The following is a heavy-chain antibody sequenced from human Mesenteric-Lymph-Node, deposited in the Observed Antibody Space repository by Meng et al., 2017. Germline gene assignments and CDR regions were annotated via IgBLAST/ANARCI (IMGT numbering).Heavy chain of an antibody. D-gene: IGHD6-19*01. Sequence: QVELVESGGGVKEPGSWGKVSCKASGGTFSSYAISWVRQAPGQGLEWMGGIIPIFGTANYAQKFQGRVTITADESTSTAYMELSSLRSEDTAVYYCARGFGVGSSGWYRTGEDYWGQGTLVTVSS. CDR1: GGTFSSYA. V-gene: IGHV1-69*01. CDR2: IIPIFGTA. CDR3: ARGFGVGSSGWYRTGEDY. J-gene: IGHJ4*02.